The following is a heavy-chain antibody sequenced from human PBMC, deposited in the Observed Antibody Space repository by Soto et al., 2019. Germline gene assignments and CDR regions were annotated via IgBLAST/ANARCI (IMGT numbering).Heavy chain of an antibody. V-gene: IGHV2-5*01. D-gene: IGHD3-22*01. J-gene: IGHJ5*02. CDR2: IYWNDDK. CDR1: GFSLSTSGVG. CDR3: AHRRSYYDSSGKQAEFDP. Sequence: SGPTLVKPTQTLTLTCTFSGFSLSTSGVGVGWIRQPPGKALEWLALIYWNDDKRYSPSLKSRLTITKDTSKNQVVLTMTNMDPVDTATYYCAHRRSYYDSSGKQAEFDPWGQGTLVTVSS.